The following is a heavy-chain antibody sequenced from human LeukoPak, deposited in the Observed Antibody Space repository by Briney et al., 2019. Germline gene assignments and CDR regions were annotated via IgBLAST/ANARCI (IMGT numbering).Heavy chain of an antibody. CDR1: GGSFSGYY. V-gene: IGHV4-34*01. CDR3: ARGPPYTYDSSGYYRFDY. D-gene: IGHD3-22*01. J-gene: IGHJ4*02. CDR2: INHSGIT. Sequence: SETLSLTCAVYGGSFSGYYWSWIRQPPGKGLEWIGEINHSGITKHNPSLKSRVIISLDTSKNQFSLKLGSVTAADTAVYYCARGPPYTYDSSGYYRFDYWGQGTLVTVSS.